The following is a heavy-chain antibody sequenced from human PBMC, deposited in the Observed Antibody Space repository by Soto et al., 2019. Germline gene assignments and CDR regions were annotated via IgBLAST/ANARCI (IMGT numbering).Heavy chain of an antibody. J-gene: IGHJ6*02. CDR3: ARGDSTDCSNGVCSFFYNHDMDV. CDR1: GYSFTDYH. CDR2: INPKSGGT. Sequence: ASVNVFCKASGYSFTDYHIHWVRQAPGQGLEWLGRINPKSGGTSTAQKFQGWVTMTTDTSISTASMELTRLTSDDTAIYYCARGDSTDCSNGVCSFFYNHDMDVWGQGTTVTVSS. V-gene: IGHV1-2*04. D-gene: IGHD2-8*01.